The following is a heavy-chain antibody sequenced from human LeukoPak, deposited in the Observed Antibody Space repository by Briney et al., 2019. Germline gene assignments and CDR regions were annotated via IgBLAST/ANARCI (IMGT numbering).Heavy chain of an antibody. V-gene: IGHV3-49*04. D-gene: IGHD6-19*01. CDR1: GFTFGDYA. CDR3: TGVNSGWYGGAFDI. Sequence: GGSLRLSCTASGFTFGDYAMSWVRQAPGKGLEWVGFIRSKAYGGTTEYAASVKGRFTISRDDSKSIAYLQMNSLKTEDTAVYYCTGVNSGWYGGAFDIWGQGTMVTVSS. J-gene: IGHJ3*02. CDR2: IRSKAYGGTT.